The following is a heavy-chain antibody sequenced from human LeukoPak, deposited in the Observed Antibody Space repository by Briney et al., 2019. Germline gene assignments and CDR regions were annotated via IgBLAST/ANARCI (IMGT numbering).Heavy chain of an antibody. J-gene: IGHJ5*02. CDR2: IWHDGKNT. CDR3: ARDSGMVVVPAAHPWFDP. CDR1: GFFFRDFG. D-gene: IGHD2-2*01. Sequence: PGKSLRLSCSASGFFFRDFGFHWVRQTPGKGLEWVAVIWHDGKNTFYTDSVKGRFTVSRDNSKNTLYLQMNSLRAEDTAVYYCARDSGMVVVPAAHPWFDPWGQGTLVTVSS. V-gene: IGHV3-33*01.